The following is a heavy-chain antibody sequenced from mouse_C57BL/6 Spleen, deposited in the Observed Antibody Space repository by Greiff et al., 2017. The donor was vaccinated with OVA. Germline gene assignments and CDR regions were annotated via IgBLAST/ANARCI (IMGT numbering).Heavy chain of an antibody. CDR2: IWTGGGT. J-gene: IGHJ3*01. V-gene: IGHV2-9-1*01. CDR1: GFSLNSYA. CDR3: ARSVGEESWFAY. Sequence: VKLMESGPGLVAPSQSLSITCTVSGFSLNSYAISWVRQPPGKGLEWLGVIWTGGGTNYNSALKSRLSISKDNSKSQVFLKMNSLQTEDTARYYSARSVGEESWFAYWGQGTLVTVSA.